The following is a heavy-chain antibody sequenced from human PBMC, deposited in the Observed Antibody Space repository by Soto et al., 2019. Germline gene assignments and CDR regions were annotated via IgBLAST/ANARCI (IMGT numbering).Heavy chain of an antibody. CDR3: ARAGVVVPAASNWFDP. V-gene: IGHV3-33*01. CDR1: GFTFSSYG. D-gene: IGHD2-2*01. CDR2: IWYDGSNK. Sequence: QVQLVESGGGVVQPGRSLRLSCAASGFTFSSYGMHWVRQAPGKGLEWVAVIWYDGSNKYYADSVKGRFTISRDNSKNTLYLQMNSLRAEDTAVYYCARAGVVVPAASNWFDPWGQGPLVTVSS. J-gene: IGHJ5*02.